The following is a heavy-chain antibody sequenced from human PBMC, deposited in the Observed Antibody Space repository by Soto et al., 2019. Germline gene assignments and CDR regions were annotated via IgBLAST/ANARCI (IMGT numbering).Heavy chain of an antibody. D-gene: IGHD3-16*01. Sequence: GGSLRLSCAASGFTFRSYGMHWVRQAPGKGLEWVAVISYDGSNKYYADSVKGRFTISRDNSKNTLYLQMNSLRAEDTAVYFCATTTSVWGGRDYWGQGTLVTVSS. J-gene: IGHJ4*02. CDR3: ATTTSVWGGRDY. CDR2: ISYDGSNK. CDR1: GFTFRSYG. V-gene: IGHV3-30*03.